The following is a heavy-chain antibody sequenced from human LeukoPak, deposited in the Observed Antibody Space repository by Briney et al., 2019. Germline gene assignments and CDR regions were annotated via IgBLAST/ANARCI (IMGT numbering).Heavy chain of an antibody. J-gene: IGHJ4*02. D-gene: IGHD1-26*01. CDR3: ASYGSYYGPFDY. V-gene: IGHV3-33*01. Sequence: GGSLRLSCAASGFTFSSYGMHWVRQAPGMGLEWVAVIWYDGSNKYYADSVKGRFTISRDNSKNTLYLQMNSLRAEDTAVYYCASYGSYYGPFDYRGQGTLVTVSS. CDR1: GFTFSSYG. CDR2: IWYDGSNK.